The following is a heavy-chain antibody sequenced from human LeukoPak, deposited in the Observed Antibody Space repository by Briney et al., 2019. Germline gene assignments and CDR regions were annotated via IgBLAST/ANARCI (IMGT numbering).Heavy chain of an antibody. V-gene: IGHV3-30*01. CDR3: AREPNSYTFDY. CDR2: ISYDGSNK. Sequence: GGSLRLSCAASGFTFSSYAMHWVRQAPGKGLEWVAVISYDGSNKYYADSVKGRFTISRDNSKNTLYLQMNSLRAEDTAVYYCAREPNSYTFDYWGQGTLVTVSS. D-gene: IGHD2-2*02. J-gene: IGHJ4*02. CDR1: GFTFSSYA.